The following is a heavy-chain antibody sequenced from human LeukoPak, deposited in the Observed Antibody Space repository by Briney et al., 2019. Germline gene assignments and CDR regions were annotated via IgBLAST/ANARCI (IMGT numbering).Heavy chain of an antibody. CDR2: IRYDGSNQ. Sequence: PGGSLRLSCAASGFTFSSNGMHLARQTPGQGLEWVSFIRYDGSNQYYADSVKGRFTISRDNSKNTLYLQMNSLKPEDTAVYFCARGYGESHFDYWGQGTLVTVSS. CDR1: GFTFSSNG. V-gene: IGHV3-30*02. CDR3: ARGYGESHFDY. J-gene: IGHJ4*02. D-gene: IGHD5-18*01.